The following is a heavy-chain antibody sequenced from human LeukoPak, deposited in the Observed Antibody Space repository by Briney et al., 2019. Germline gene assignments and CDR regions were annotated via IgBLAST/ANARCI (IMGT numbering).Heavy chain of an antibody. CDR3: ATFVPYSNNSDFYIHAFHI. D-gene: IGHD3-22*01. CDR1: GYSLTELS. V-gene: IGHV1-24*01. Sequence: ASVKVSCKVSGYSLTELSMHWVRQNLGKRLEWMGAFDPGDAETIFAQNFQGRVTLTADASTDTAYMELTSLRAEDTAIYYCATFVPYSNNSDFYIHAFHIWARGTMVTVSS. CDR2: FDPGDAET. J-gene: IGHJ3*02.